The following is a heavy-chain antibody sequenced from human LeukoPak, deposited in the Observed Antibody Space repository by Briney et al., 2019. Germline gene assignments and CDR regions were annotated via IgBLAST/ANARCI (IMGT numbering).Heavy chain of an antibody. V-gene: IGHV3-30*02. CDR2: IRNDGSNK. D-gene: IGHD2-2*01. CDR3: AKDGEVYCSSKSCYGGFDY. CDR1: GFTFSSYG. Sequence: GSLRLSCAASGFTFSSYGMHWVRQAPGKGLEWVAYIRNDGSNKYYADSLKGRFTISRDNSKNTLYLQMKSLRAEDTAVYYCAKDGEVYCSSKSCYGGFDYWGQGTLVTVSS. J-gene: IGHJ4*02.